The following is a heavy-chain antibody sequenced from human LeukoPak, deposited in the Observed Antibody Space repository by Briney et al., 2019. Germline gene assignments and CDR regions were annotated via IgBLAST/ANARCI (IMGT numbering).Heavy chain of an antibody. D-gene: IGHD3-10*01. J-gene: IGHJ4*02. CDR3: AKDMVRGVIDY. V-gene: IGHV3-23*01. CDR1: GFTFSTYW. CDR2: ISGSGGST. Sequence: GGSLRLSCAASGFTFSTYWMSWVRQAPGKGLEWVSAISGSGGSTYYADSVKGRFTISRDNSKNTLYLQMNSLRAEDTAVYYCAKDMVRGVIDYWGQGTLVTVSS.